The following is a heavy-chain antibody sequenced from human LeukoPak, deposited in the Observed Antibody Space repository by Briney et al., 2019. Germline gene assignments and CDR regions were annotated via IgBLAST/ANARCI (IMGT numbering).Heavy chain of an antibody. V-gene: IGHV5-10-1*01. Sequence: GESLKISCKGSGYSFTSYWISWVRQMPGKGLGWMGRIDPSDSYTNYSPSFQGHVTISADKSISTAYLQWSSLKASDTAMYYCARRNFVYDAFDIWGQGTMVTVSS. J-gene: IGHJ3*02. CDR3: ARRNFVYDAFDI. CDR2: IDPSDSYT. D-gene: IGHD5/OR15-5a*01. CDR1: GYSFTSYW.